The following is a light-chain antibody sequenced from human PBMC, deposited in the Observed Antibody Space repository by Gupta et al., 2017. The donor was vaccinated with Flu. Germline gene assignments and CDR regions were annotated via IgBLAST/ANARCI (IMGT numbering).Light chain of an antibody. Sequence: QLVLTQSPSASASLGASVKLTCTLSSGHSSYASAWHQQQPEKGPRSLMKLNIDGSHSKGDGIPDRFSASGSGAATNLTISNVEAEDYDYYYCQTWGTGICVFGGGTKLTVL. CDR3: QTWGTGICV. V-gene: IGLV4-69*01. J-gene: IGLJ3*02. CDR2: LNIDGSH. CDR1: SGHSSYA.